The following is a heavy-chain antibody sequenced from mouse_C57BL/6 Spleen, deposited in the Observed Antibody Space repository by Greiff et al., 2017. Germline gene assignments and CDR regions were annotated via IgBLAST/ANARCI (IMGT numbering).Heavy chain of an antibody. CDR1: GYTFTGYW. J-gene: IGHJ1*03. Sequence: KLSCKATGYTFTGYWIEWVKQRPGHGLEWIGEILPGSGSTNDNEKFKGKATFTADTSSITAYMQLSSLTTEDSAIYYCAREAGRYFDVWGTGTTVTVSS. V-gene: IGHV1-9*01. D-gene: IGHD3-1*01. CDR2: ILPGSGST. CDR3: AREAGRYFDV.